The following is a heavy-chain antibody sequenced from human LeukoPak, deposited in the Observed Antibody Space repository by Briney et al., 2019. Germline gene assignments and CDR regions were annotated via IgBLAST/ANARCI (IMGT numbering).Heavy chain of an antibody. CDR3: ARHGGYSYGFDY. Sequence: SETLSLTCTVSGVSISSYYWSWIRQPPGKGLEWIGYIYYSGSTNYNPSLKSRVTISVDTSNNQFSLKLSSVTAADTAVYYCARHGGYSYGFDYWGQGTLVTVSS. D-gene: IGHD5-18*01. J-gene: IGHJ4*02. CDR2: IYYSGST. CDR1: GVSISSYY. V-gene: IGHV4-59*08.